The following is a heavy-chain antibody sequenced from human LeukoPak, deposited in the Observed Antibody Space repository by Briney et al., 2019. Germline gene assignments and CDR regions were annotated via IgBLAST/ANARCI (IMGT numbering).Heavy chain of an antibody. CDR3: ARGDTIFGVVFWFDP. CDR1: GYTFTSYY. J-gene: IGHJ5*02. CDR2: INPSGGST. Sequence: ASVKVSCKASGYTFTSYYMHWVRQAPGQGLEWMGIINPSGGSTSYAQKFQGRVTMTRDMSTSTVYMELSSLRSEDMAVYYCARGDTIFGVVFWFDPWGQGTLVTVSS. V-gene: IGHV1-46*01. D-gene: IGHD3-3*01.